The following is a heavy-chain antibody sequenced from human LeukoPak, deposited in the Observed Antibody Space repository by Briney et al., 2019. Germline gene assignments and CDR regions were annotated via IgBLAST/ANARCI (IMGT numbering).Heavy chain of an antibody. CDR2: IRSKAYGGTT. J-gene: IGHJ4*02. V-gene: IGHV3-49*04. CDR1: LFTFGDHA. D-gene: IGHD5-12*01. CDR3: TRGYSGYDWIGY. Sequence: GGSLRLSCTACLFTFGDHAMSWVRQAPGKGLEWVGFIRSKAYGGTTEYAASVKGRFTISRDDSKSIAYLQMNSLKTEDTAVYYCTRGYSGYDWIGYWGQGTLVTVSS.